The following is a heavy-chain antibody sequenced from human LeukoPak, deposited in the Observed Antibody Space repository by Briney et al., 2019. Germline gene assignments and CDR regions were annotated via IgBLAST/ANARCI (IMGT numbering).Heavy chain of an antibody. CDR1: GGSFSGYY. J-gene: IGHJ6*03. D-gene: IGHD6-19*01. CDR2: INHSGST. CDR3: ARGYSSSGWYYYYYYMDV. V-gene: IGHV4-34*01. Sequence: PSETLSLTCAVYGGSFSGYYWSWIRQPPGKGLEWIGEINHSGSTNYNPSLKSRVTISVDTSKNQFSLKLSSVTAADTAVYYCARGYSSSGWYYYYYYMDVWGKGTTVTVSS.